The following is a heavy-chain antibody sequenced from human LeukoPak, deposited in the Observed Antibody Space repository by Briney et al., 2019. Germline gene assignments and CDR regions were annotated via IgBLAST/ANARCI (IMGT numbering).Heavy chain of an antibody. CDR3: ASGTPTGPYYYYYMDV. J-gene: IGHJ6*03. CDR1: GFTFSSYG. CDR2: IRYDGSNK. D-gene: IGHD1-7*01. Sequence: GGSLRLSCAASGFTFSSYGMHWVRQAPGKGLEWVAFIRYDGSNKYYADSVKGRFTISRDNSKNTLYLQMGSLRAEDMAVYYCASGTPTGPYYYYYMDVWGKGTTVTVSS. V-gene: IGHV3-30*02.